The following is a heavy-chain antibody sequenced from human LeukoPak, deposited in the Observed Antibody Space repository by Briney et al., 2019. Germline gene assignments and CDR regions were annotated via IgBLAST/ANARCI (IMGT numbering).Heavy chain of an antibody. J-gene: IGHJ4*02. Sequence: GGSLRLSCAASGFTFSSYAMSWVRQAPGKGLEWVSAISGSGGSAYYADSVKGRFTISRDNSKNTLYLQMNSLRAEDTAVYYCAKVNEPGGSFDYWGQGTLVTVSS. D-gene: IGHD2-15*01. CDR1: GFTFSSYA. CDR3: AKVNEPGGSFDY. V-gene: IGHV3-23*01. CDR2: ISGSGGSA.